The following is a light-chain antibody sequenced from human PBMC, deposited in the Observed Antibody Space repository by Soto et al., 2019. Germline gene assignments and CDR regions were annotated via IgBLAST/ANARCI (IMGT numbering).Light chain of an antibody. CDR3: QQYYSYTYT. CDR1: HGISSY. V-gene: IGKV1-8*01. Sequence: AIRMTQSPSSFSASTGDRVTITCRASHGISSYLAWYQQKPGKAPKLLIYAASTLQSGVPSRFSGSGSGTDFTLTISCLQPEDFATYYCQQYYSYTYTFGQGTKVEIK. CDR2: AAS. J-gene: IGKJ1*01.